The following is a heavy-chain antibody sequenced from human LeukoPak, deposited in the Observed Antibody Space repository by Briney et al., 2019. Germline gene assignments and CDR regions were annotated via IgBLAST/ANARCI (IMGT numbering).Heavy chain of an antibody. CDR2: IYYSEST. V-gene: IGHV4-59*01. CDR3: ARSPEAYDSSGYDY. CDR1: GGSISSYY. J-gene: IGHJ4*02. Sequence: PSETLSLTCTVSGGSISSYYWSWIRQPPGKGLEWIGYIYYSESTNYNPSLKSRVTISVDTSKNQFSLKLSSVTAADTAVYYCARSPEAYDSSGYDYWGQGTLVTVSS. D-gene: IGHD3-22*01.